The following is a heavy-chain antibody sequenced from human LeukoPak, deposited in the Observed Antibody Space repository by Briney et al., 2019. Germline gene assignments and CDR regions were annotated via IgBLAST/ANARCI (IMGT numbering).Heavy chain of an antibody. CDR2: IYPGDSDT. CDR3: AKESTSGGGYGMDV. Sequence: GDPLKISCKGSGYSFNTYWIAWVRQMPGKGLEWMGIIYPGDSDTRYSPPFQGQVTISADTSISTAYVQWSSLKASDTAIYFCAKESTSGGGYGMDVCGKGTTVTVSS. J-gene: IGHJ6*04. D-gene: IGHD2-2*01. CDR1: GYSFNTYW. V-gene: IGHV5-51*01.